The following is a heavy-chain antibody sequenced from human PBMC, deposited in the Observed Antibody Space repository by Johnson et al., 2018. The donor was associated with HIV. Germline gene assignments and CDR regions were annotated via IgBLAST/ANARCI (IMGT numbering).Heavy chain of an antibody. CDR2: ITYDGSNK. J-gene: IGHJ3*01. V-gene: IGHV3-30*03. Sequence: LVESGGGVVQPGRSLRLSCAASGFTFSSYGIHWVRQAPGKGLEWVAHITYDGSNKYYADSVKGRFTISRDNSKNTLYLQMNSLRTEDTALYYCYTSSFEAAFDVWGQGTMVTVSS. D-gene: IGHD6-6*01. CDR3: YTSSFEAAFDV. CDR1: GFTFSSYG.